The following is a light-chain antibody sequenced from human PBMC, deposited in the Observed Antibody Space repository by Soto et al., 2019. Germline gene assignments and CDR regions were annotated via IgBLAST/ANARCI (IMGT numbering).Light chain of an antibody. CDR3: SSYTSSSSYV. CDR1: SSDVGGYKY. J-gene: IGLJ1*01. V-gene: IGLV2-14*01. Sequence: QSALTQRASVSGSPGQSITISCTGTSSDVGGYKYVSWYQQHPGKAPKLLIYTVSNRPSGVSNRFSGSKSGNTASLTISGLQAEDEADYYCSSYTSSSSYVFGTGTKVTVL. CDR2: TVS.